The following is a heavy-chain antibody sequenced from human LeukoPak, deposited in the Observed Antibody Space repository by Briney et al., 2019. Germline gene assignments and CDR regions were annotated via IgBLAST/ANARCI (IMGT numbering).Heavy chain of an antibody. CDR1: GGTFGSYA. Sequence: ASVKVSCKASGGTFGSYAISWVRQAPGQGLEWMGRIIPILGIANYAQKFQGRVTITADKSTSTAYMELSSLRSEDTAVYYCAREIRFLEWLLGDWGQGTLVTVSS. CDR2: IIPILGIA. J-gene: IGHJ4*02. V-gene: IGHV1-69*04. D-gene: IGHD3-3*01. CDR3: AREIRFLEWLLGD.